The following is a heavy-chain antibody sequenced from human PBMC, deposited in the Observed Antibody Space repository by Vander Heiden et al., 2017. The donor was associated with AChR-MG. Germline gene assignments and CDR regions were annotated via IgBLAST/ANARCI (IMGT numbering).Heavy chain of an antibody. CDR2: IIPILGIA. V-gene: IGHV1-69*08. J-gene: IGHJ4*02. CDR3: AREPGGSGSYYTVDY. Sequence: QVQLVQSGAEVKKPGSSVKVSCKASGGTFSSYTISWVRQAPGQGLEWMGRIIPILGIANYAQNFQGRVTITADKSTSTAYMELSSLRSEDTAVYYCAREPGGSGSYYTVDYWGQGTLVTVSS. CDR1: GGTFSSYT. D-gene: IGHD3-10*01.